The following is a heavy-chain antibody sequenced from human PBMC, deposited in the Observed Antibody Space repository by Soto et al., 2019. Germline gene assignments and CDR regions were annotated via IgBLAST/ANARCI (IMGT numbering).Heavy chain of an antibody. Sequence: HPGGSLRLSCAASGFTFSSYGMHWVRQAAGKGLEWVAVISYDGSNKYYADSVKGRFTISRDNSKNTLYLQMNSLRAEDTAVYYCAKSPYITIFGVVKEGYFDYWGQGTLVTVSS. V-gene: IGHV3-30*18. CDR1: GFTFSSYG. J-gene: IGHJ4*02. D-gene: IGHD3-3*01. CDR2: ISYDGSNK. CDR3: AKSPYITIFGVVKEGYFDY.